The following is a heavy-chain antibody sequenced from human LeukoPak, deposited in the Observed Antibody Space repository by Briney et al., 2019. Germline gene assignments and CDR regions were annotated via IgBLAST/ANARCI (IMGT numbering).Heavy chain of an antibody. CDR3: ARDAHYYYDSSGYSAFDI. D-gene: IGHD3-22*01. CDR2: ISSRNSYI. CDR1: GFTFSTYG. V-gene: IGHV3-21*01. Sequence: GGSLRLSCAASGFTFSTYGMHWVRQAPGKGLEWVSSISSRNSYIYYADSVKGRFTISRDNAKNSLYLQMNSLRAEDTAVYYCARDAHYYYDSSGYSAFDIWGQGTMVTVSS. J-gene: IGHJ3*02.